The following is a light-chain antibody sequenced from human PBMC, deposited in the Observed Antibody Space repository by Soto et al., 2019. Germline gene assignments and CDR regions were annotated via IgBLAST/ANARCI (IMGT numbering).Light chain of an antibody. V-gene: IGLV2-8*01. CDR3: SSYAGSNTV. CDR1: SSDVGGYNY. CDR2: EVS. J-gene: IGLJ2*01. Sequence: QSALTQPPSASGSPGQSVTISCTGTSSDVGGYNYVSWYQQHPGKAPKLMIYEVSKWPSGVPDRFSGSKSGNTASLTVSGLQAEDEADYCCSSYAGSNTVFGGGTKLTVL.